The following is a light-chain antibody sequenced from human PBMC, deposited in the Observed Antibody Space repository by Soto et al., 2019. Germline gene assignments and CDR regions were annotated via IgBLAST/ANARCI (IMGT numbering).Light chain of an antibody. CDR2: DAS. CDR3: QQRSNMIS. CDR1: QSVSSY. J-gene: IGKJ5*01. Sequence: EIVLTHSPAALSLSPGERATPSCRASQSVSSYLAWYQQKPGQAPRLLIYDASNRANGIPARFSGSGSGTDFTLTITSLEPEDFAVYYCQQRSNMISFGQGTRLEI. V-gene: IGKV3-11*01.